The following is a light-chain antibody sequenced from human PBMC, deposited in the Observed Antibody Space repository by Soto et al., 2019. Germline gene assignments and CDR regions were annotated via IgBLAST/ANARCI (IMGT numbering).Light chain of an antibody. CDR1: QTISSW. V-gene: IGKV1-5*03. CDR3: QQSYSTPRT. CDR2: KAS. Sequence: DIQMTQSPSTLSGSGGDRVTXTCRASQTISSWLAWYQQKPGKAPKLXIYKASTLKSGVPSRFSGSGSGTEFTLTISSLQPDDFATYYCQQSYSTPRTFGQGTKVDNK. J-gene: IGKJ1*01.